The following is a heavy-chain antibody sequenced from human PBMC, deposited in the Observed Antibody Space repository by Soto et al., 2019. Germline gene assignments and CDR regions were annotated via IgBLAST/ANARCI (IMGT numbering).Heavy chain of an antibody. CDR3: ARASHAQNFDY. Sequence: SETLSLTCTVSGGSISSYYWSWIRQPPGKGLEWIGYIYYSGSTNYNPSLKSRVTISVDTPKNQFSLKLSSVTAADTAVYYCARASHAQNFDYWGQGTLVTVSS. CDR1: GGSISSYY. V-gene: IGHV4-59*01. J-gene: IGHJ4*02. CDR2: IYYSGST.